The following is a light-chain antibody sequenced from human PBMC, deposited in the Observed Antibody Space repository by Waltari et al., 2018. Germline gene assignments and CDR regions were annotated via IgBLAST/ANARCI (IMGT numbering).Light chain of an antibody. CDR1: SGINVADRK. CDR3: MICHSSASV. V-gene: IGLV5-45*03. J-gene: IGLJ2*01. Sequence: QAVLTQPSSLSASPGASARLTCTLHSGINVADRKIYWYQQKPGRPPQYLLRFRSDLDKKQASVPPIRFLGSKDASANAGILLISGLQSEDEADYYCMICHSSASVFGGGTTLTVL. CDR2: FRSDLDK.